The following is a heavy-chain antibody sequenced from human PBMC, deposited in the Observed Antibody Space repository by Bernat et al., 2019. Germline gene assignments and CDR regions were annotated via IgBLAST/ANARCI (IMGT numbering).Heavy chain of an antibody. CDR1: GFSLSTSGVG. D-gene: IGHD1-26*01. V-gene: IGHV2-5*02. CDR2: IYWDDDK. J-gene: IGHJ3*02. Sequence: QITLKESGPTLVKPTQTLTLTCTFSGFSLSTSGVGVGWIRQPPGKALEWLALIYWDDDKRYSPSLKSRLTITKDTSKNQVVLTMTNMDPVDTATYYCAHILVGATFADAFDIWGQGTMVTVSS. CDR3: AHILVGATFADAFDI.